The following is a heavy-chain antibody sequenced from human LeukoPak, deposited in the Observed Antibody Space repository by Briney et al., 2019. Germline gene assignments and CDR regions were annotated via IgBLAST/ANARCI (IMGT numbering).Heavy chain of an antibody. V-gene: IGHV3-23*01. Sequence: GGSVTLSCAASGFTLSSYAMSWLPPAPGKGLEWCSAISGSGGSTYYADSVKGRFTISRDNSKNTLYLQMNSLRAEDTAVYYCAKDEGGWYHWFDPWGQGTLVTVSS. J-gene: IGHJ5*02. CDR2: ISGSGGST. CDR1: GFTLSSYA. D-gene: IGHD6-19*01. CDR3: AKDEGGWYHWFDP.